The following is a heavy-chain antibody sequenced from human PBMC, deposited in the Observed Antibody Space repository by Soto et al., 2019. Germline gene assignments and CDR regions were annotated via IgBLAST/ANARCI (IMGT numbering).Heavy chain of an antibody. CDR3: VRDGTKTLRDWFDP. D-gene: IGHD1-1*01. CDR2: IYATGTT. Sequence: PSETLPLTCTVSGGSISSYYWSWIRKSAGKGLEWIGRIYATGTTDYNPSLKSRVMMSVDTSKKQFSLKLRSVTAADTAVYYCVRDGTKTLRDWFDPWGQGISVTVSS. CDR1: GGSISSYY. J-gene: IGHJ5*02. V-gene: IGHV4-4*07.